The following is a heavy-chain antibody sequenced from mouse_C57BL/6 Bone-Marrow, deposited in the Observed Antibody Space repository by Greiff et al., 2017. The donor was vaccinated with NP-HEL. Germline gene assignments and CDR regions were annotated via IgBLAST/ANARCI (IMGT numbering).Heavy chain of an antibody. Sequence: EVNVVESGGGLVQPGGSLSLSCAASGFTFTDYYMSWVRQPPGKALEWLGFIRNKANGYTTEYSASVKGRFTISRDNSQSILYLQMNALRAEDSATYYCARYDSKRDWFAYWGQGTLVTVSA. CDR2: IRNKANGYTT. CDR3: ARYDSKRDWFAY. J-gene: IGHJ3*01. V-gene: IGHV7-3*01. CDR1: GFTFTDYY.